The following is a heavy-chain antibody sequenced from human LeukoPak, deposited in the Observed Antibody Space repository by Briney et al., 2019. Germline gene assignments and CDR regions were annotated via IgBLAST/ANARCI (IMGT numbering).Heavy chain of an antibody. D-gene: IGHD2-8*01. Sequence: GGSLRLSCAASGITFTNAWLTWVRQTPGKGLEWVGRVKTKGDGGAADYAAPVKGRFTISRDDSTKTLYLQMNSLKTEDTAVYYCTTDRMIYATNWAVSWFDPWGQGTLVTVSS. CDR1: GITFTNAW. J-gene: IGHJ5*02. CDR3: TTDRMIYATNWAVSWFDP. V-gene: IGHV3-15*01. CDR2: VKTKGDGGAA.